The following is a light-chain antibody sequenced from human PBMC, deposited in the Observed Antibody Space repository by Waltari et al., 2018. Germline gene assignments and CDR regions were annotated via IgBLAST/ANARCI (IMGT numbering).Light chain of an antibody. CDR1: SSDVGFYNY. J-gene: IGLJ3*02. CDR3: SSYTSSSTWV. V-gene: IGLV2-14*01. Sequence: QSALTQPASVSGSPGQSIRISCTGTSSDVGFYNYVSWYQQYPGKAPKLMIYEVSKRPSGVSNRFSGSKSDNTASLTISGLQAEDEADYYCSSYTSSSTWVFGGGTKLTVL. CDR2: EVS.